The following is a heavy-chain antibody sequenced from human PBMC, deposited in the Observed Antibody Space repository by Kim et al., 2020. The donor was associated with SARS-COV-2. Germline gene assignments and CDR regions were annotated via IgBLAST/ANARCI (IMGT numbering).Heavy chain of an antibody. CDR1: GFTVSSNN. CDR2: IYSGGST. V-gene: IGHV3-66*01. J-gene: IGHJ6*02. Sequence: GGSLRLSCAASGFTVSSNNMSWVRQAPGKGLEWVSAIYSGGSTYYDASAKSRFTTSTANSKNTPYLQMNSMRAEDTAVYYCARTLGVYGIDVWGQGTTVT. CDR3: ARTLGVYGIDV.